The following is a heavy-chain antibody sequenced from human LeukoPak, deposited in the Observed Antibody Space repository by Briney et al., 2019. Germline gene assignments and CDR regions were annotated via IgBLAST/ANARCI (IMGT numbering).Heavy chain of an antibody. CDR3: ARDRMDTGTYFDY. J-gene: IGHJ4*02. CDR1: GYTFTTYG. V-gene: IGHV1-18*01. Sequence: ASVTLSCRASGYTFTTYGINWVRQAPGKGLEWMGWISTYNSNTNYAQKLQGRVTMTTDTSTSTAYMELRSLRSDDTAMYYCARDRMDTGTYFDYWGQGTLVTVSS. CDR2: ISTYNSNT. D-gene: IGHD5-18*01.